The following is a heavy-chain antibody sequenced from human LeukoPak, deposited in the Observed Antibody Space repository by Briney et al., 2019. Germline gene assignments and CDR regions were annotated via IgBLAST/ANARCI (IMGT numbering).Heavy chain of an antibody. D-gene: IGHD4-11*01. Sequence: SETLFLTCTVSGYSISSGYYWGWIRQPPGKGLEWIGSIYHSGSTYYNPSLKSRVTISVDTSKNQFSLKLSSVTAADTAVYYCARAKYSNCFDYWGQGTLVTVSS. CDR3: ARAKYSNCFDY. CDR1: GYSISSGYY. V-gene: IGHV4-38-2*02. J-gene: IGHJ4*02. CDR2: IYHSGST.